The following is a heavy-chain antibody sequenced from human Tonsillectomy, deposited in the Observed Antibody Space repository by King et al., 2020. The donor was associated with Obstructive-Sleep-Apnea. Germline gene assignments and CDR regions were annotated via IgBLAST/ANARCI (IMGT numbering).Heavy chain of an antibody. CDR3: ARDNVSSGHYSSFDY. CDR1: GFTFSNYG. Sequence: VQLVESGGGVVQPGRSLRLSCAASGFTFSNYGIHWVRQAPGKGLEWVAVMWSDGIRKYFADSVKGRFTISRDNSRSTLYLQMNNLRGEDTAVYYCARDNVSSGHYSSFDYWGQGTLVTVSS. V-gene: IGHV3-33*01. CDR2: MWSDGIRK. J-gene: IGHJ4*02. D-gene: IGHD3-22*01.